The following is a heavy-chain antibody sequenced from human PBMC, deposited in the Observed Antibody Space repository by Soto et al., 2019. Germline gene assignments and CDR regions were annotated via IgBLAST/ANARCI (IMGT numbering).Heavy chain of an antibody. J-gene: IGHJ3*02. Sequence: SQTLSLTCAISGDSVSSNSAAWNWIRQSPSRGLEWLGRTYYRSKWYNDYAVSVKSRITINPDTSKNQFSLQLNSVTPEDTAVYYCAREPGITIFGVPSRVAFDIWGQATMVTVSS. CDR3: AREPGITIFGVPSRVAFDI. CDR1: GDSVSSNSAA. D-gene: IGHD3-3*01. V-gene: IGHV6-1*01. CDR2: TYYRSKWYN.